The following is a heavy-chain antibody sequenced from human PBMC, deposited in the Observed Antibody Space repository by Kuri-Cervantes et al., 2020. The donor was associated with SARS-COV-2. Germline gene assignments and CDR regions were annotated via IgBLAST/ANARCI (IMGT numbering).Heavy chain of an antibody. CDR3: ARREYWYFDL. CDR1: GGSISSYY. Sequence: SETLSLTCTSSGGSISSYYWSWIRQPPGKGLEWIGYIYYSGSTNYNPSLKSRVTISVDTSKNQFSLKLSSVTAADTAVYYCARREYWYFDLWGRGTLVTVSS. V-gene: IGHV4-59*01. CDR2: IYYSGST. D-gene: IGHD1-26*01. J-gene: IGHJ2*01.